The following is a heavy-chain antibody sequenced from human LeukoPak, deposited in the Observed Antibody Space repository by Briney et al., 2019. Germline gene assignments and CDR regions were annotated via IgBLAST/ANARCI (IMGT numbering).Heavy chain of an antibody. Sequence: PGGSLRLSCAASGFTFSEYYMSWVRQAPGKGLEWVSCISSSGTTIYYADSVKGRFTISSDNAEKSLFLQINSLTAEDTAVYYCARAVQPLFDHWGQGILVTVSS. CDR3: ARAVQPLFDH. V-gene: IGHV3-11*04. CDR2: ISSSGTTI. CDR1: GFTFSEYY. D-gene: IGHD6-13*01. J-gene: IGHJ4*02.